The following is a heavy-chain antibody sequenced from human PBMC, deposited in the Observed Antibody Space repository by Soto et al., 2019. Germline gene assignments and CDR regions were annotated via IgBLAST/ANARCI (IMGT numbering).Heavy chain of an antibody. J-gene: IGHJ6*03. CDR1: GFTFSNAW. Sequence: EVQLVESGGGLVKPGGSLRLSCAASGFTFSNAWMSWVRQAPGKGLEWVGRIKSKTDGGTTDYAAPVKGRFTISRDDSKNTLYLQMNSLKTEDTAVYYCTTGTVTRSGYYYYYYMDVWGKWTTVTVSS. D-gene: IGHD4-17*01. CDR2: IKSKTDGGTT. CDR3: TTGTVTRSGYYYYYYMDV. V-gene: IGHV3-15*01.